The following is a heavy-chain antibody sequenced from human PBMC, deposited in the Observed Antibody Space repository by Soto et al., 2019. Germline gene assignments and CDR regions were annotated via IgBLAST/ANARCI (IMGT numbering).Heavy chain of an antibody. CDR3: ARGQASRPVDTAMGNLGY. J-gene: IGHJ4*02. CDR1: GGTFNSYG. Sequence: ASVKVSCKASGGTFNSYGITWVRQAPGQGLEWMGGIIPIFGTTNYAKKFQGRVTITADESTSTVYMELSSLRSEDTAVYFCARGQASRPVDTAMGNLGYWGQGTQVTVYS. D-gene: IGHD5-18*01. V-gene: IGHV1-69*13. CDR2: IIPIFGTT.